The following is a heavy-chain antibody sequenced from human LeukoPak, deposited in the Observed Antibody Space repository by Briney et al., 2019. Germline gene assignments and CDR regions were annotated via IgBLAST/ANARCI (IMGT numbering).Heavy chain of an antibody. D-gene: IGHD6-19*01. V-gene: IGHV3-30*04. J-gene: IGHJ4*02. CDR2: ISYDASNK. Sequence: GGSLRLSCAVSGFTFSSCAMHCVRQAPGKGLEWVAFISYDASNKYHADSVRGRFTISRDNSKNTLFLQMNSLRAEDTAVYYCARAENSVAQVDYWGQGTLVTVSS. CDR3: ARAENSVAQVDY. CDR1: GFTFSSCA.